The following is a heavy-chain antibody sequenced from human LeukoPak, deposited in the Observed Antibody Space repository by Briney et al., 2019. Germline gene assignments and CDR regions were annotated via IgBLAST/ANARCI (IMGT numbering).Heavy chain of an antibody. J-gene: IGHJ4*02. CDR3: AKSSVLRYFDWPDY. D-gene: IGHD3-9*01. Sequence: GGSVRLSCAASGFTFDDYAMHWVRQAPGKGLEWVSLISWDGGSTYYADSVKGRFTISRDNSKNSLYLQMNSLRAEDTALYYCAKSSVLRYFDWPDYWGQGTLVTVSS. V-gene: IGHV3-43D*03. CDR1: GFTFDDYA. CDR2: ISWDGGST.